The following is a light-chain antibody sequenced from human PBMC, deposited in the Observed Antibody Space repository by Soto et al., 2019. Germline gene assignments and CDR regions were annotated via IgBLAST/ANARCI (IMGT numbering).Light chain of an antibody. CDR3: CSYGGSLDV. V-gene: IGLV2-11*01. Sequence: QSALTQPASVSGSPGQSITISCTGTSSDVGAYKYVSWYQQHPGKAPKVMIYDVSKRPSGVPDRFSGSKSGNTASLTISGLQAEDEADYYCCSYGGSLDVFGTGTKVTVL. CDR1: SSDVGAYKY. CDR2: DVS. J-gene: IGLJ1*01.